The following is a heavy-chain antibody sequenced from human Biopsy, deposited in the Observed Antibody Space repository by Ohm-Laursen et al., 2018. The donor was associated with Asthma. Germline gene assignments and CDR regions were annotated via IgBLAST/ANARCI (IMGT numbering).Heavy chain of an antibody. J-gene: IGHJ3*02. CDR3: ARTYYDFLTGQVNDAFDI. CDR2: INAGNGNT. D-gene: IGHD3-9*01. CDR1: GYTFNSAG. V-gene: IGHV1-3*01. Sequence: ASVKVSCKTSGYTFNSAGITWARQAPGQGLEWMGWINAGNGNTKYSQKFQGRVTITRDTSASTAYMDLSSLRSEDTAVYYCARTYYDFLTGQVNDAFDIWGQGTVVTVSS.